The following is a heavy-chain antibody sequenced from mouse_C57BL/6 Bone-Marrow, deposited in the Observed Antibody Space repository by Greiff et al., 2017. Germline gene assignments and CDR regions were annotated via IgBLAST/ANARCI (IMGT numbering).Heavy chain of an antibody. Sequence: VQLQQPGAALVKPGASVKLSCKASGYTFTSYWMHWVKQRPGRGLEWIGRIDPSSGSTKYNEKFKSKATLTVDKPSSTAYMQLRRLTSADSSVLFYAWYGSKGYCDGGGTGTTVAVS. V-gene: IGHV1-72*01. J-gene: IGHJ1*03. D-gene: IGHD2-10*02. CDR1: GYTFTSYW. CDR3: AWYGSKGYCDG. CDR2: IDPSSGST.